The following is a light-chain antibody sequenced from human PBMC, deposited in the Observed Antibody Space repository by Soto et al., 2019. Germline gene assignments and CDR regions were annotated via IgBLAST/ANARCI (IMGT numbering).Light chain of an antibody. CDR1: SSDIGFYNY. CDR3: SSYSTSFFYV. J-gene: IGLJ1*01. V-gene: IGLV2-14*01. Sequence: QSALTQPASVSGSPGQSITISCTGTSSDIGFYNYVSWYQQYAGQAPKLLIYGVTNRPSGISYRFSGSKSGSTASLTIYGLRDEDEADYYCSSYSTSFFYVSGTGTKLTVL. CDR2: GVT.